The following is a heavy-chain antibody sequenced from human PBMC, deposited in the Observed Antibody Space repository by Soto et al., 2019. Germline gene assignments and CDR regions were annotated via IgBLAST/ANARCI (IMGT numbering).Heavy chain of an antibody. D-gene: IGHD6-6*01. J-gene: IGHJ6*02. CDR2: ISAYNGNT. Sequence: GASVKVSCKASGYTFTSYGISWVRQAPGQGLEWMGWISAYNGNTNYAQKLQGRVTMTTDTSTSTAYVELRSLRSDDTAVYYCARDQIVEIADRYYGMDVWGQGTTVTVSS. CDR3: ARDQIVEIADRYYGMDV. CDR1: GYTFTSYG. V-gene: IGHV1-18*04.